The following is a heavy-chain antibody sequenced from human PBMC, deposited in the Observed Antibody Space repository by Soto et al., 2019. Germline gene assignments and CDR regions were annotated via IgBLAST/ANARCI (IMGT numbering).Heavy chain of an antibody. V-gene: IGHV4-59*03. CDR3: AKSDRIRPNDVFDN. D-gene: IGHD6-6*01. CDR2: ISYGGRA. CDR1: DASLSSYH. Sequence: QVQLQESGPGLVKPSETLTLTCSVSDASLSSYHWSWIRQPPGKGLEWIASISYGGRANYNPSLRSRDHVSIDTSQSQFPLRQASVTAADTAMYYWAKSDRIRPNDVFDNWGQGTTVTVSS. J-gene: IGHJ3*02.